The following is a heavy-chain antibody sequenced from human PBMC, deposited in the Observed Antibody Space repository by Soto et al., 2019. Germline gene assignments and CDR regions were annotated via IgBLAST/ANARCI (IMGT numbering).Heavy chain of an antibody. CDR2: IYYSGST. V-gene: IGHV4-39*01. CDR3: ARYKRDYGEFDY. J-gene: IGHJ4*02. Sequence: SEALSLTGTVSGGSISSSSYYWGWIRQPPGKELEWIGSIYYSGSTYYNPSLKSRVTISVDTSKNQFSLKLSSVTAADTAVYYCARYKRDYGEFDYWGQGTLVTVSS. D-gene: IGHD4-17*01. CDR1: GGSISSSSYY.